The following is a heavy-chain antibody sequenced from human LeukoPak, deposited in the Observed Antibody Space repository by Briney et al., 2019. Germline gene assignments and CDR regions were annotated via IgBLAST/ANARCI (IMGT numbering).Heavy chain of an antibody. CDR3: ARRKLLPSVTGTFSRAFDM. CDR1: GGSFSDYF. CDR2: INHSGST. D-gene: IGHD6-19*01. V-gene: IGHV4-34*01. J-gene: IGHJ3*02. Sequence: SETLSLTCAVSGGSFSDYFWTWIRQPPGKGLEWIGEINHSGSTNYNPSLKSRVTISVDTSKTQFSLRLSSVTAADSAVYFCARRKLLPSVTGTFSRAFDMWGQGTMLTVSS.